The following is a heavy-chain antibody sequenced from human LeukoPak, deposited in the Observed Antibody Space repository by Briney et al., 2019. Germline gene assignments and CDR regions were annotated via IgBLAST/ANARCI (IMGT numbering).Heavy chain of an antibody. D-gene: IGHD6-19*01. V-gene: IGHV4-61*02. CDR2: IYTSGST. Sequence: SETLSLTCTVSGGSISSGSYYWSWIRQPAGKGLEWIGRIYTSGSTNYNPSLKSRVTISVDTSKNQFSLKLSSVTAADTAVYYCARAAAVAGTRGWYFDLWGRGTLVTVSS. J-gene: IGHJ2*01. CDR3: ARAAAVAGTRGWYFDL. CDR1: GGSISSGSYY.